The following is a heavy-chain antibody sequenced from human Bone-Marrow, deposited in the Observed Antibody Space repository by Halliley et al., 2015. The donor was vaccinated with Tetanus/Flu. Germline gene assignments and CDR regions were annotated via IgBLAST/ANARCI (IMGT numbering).Heavy chain of an antibody. D-gene: IGHD1-26*01. CDR2: SGTGVST. Sequence: SGTGVSTYDAGSVKGRFTITRDNSKNTLYLQMNSLRDEDTAVYYCAKGFVEWGELYYNAMDVWGQGTTVTVSS. CDR3: AKGFVEWGELYYNAMDV. J-gene: IGHJ6*02. V-gene: IGHV3-23*01.